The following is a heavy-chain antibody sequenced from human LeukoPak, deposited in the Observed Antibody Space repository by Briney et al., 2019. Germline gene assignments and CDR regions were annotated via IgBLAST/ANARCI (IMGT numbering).Heavy chain of an antibody. Sequence: SETLSLTCAVYLGSFSGYYWSWIRHPPGKGLEWIGEINHSGSTNYNPSLKSRVTISVDTSKNQFSLKLSSVTAADTAVYYCARGHGVVYGYFFPYFDYWGQGTLVTVSS. J-gene: IGHJ4*02. CDR3: ARGHGVVYGYFFPYFDY. V-gene: IGHV4-34*01. CDR2: INHSGST. CDR1: LGSFSGYY. D-gene: IGHD5-18*01.